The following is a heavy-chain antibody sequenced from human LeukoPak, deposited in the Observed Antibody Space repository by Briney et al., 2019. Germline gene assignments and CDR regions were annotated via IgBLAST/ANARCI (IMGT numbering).Heavy chain of an antibody. CDR3: ARGSPIAVAGTSDY. CDR1: GYTFTSYD. Sequence: ASVKVSCKASGYTFTSYDINWVRQATGQGLEWMGWMNPNSGNTGYAQKFQGRVSMTRNTSISTAYMELSSLRSEDTAVYYCARGSPIAVAGTSDYWGQGTLVTVSS. J-gene: IGHJ4*02. CDR2: MNPNSGNT. V-gene: IGHV1-8*01. D-gene: IGHD6-19*01.